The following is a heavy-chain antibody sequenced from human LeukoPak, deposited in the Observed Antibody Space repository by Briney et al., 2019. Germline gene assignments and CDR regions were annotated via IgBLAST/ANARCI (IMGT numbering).Heavy chain of an antibody. CDR1: GFTFSSYA. CDR2: ISGSGGST. Sequence: GVSLRLSCAASGFTFSSYAMSWVRQAPGKGLEWVSAISGSGGSTYYADSVKGRFTISRDNSKNTLYLQMDSLRAEDTAVYYCAKDDRWLQFCCWGQGTLVTVSA. V-gene: IGHV3-23*01. J-gene: IGHJ4*02. CDR3: AKDDRWLQFCC. D-gene: IGHD5-24*01.